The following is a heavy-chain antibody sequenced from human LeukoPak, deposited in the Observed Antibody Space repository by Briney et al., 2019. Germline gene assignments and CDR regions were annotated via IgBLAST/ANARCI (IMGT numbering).Heavy chain of an antibody. CDR1: GGSISSGGYY. V-gene: IGHV4-31*03. CDR3: AGYYDLNWFDP. D-gene: IGHD3-22*01. Sequence: SETLSLTCIVSGGSISSGGYYWSWIRQHPGKGLEWIGYIYYSGSTYYNPSLKSRVTISVDTSKNQFSLKLSSVTAADTAVYYCAGYYDLNWFDPWGQGTLVTVSS. J-gene: IGHJ5*02. CDR2: IYYSGST.